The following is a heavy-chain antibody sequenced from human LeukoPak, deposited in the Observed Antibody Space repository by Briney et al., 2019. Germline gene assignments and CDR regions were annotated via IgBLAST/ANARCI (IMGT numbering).Heavy chain of an antibody. V-gene: IGHV3-30*03. D-gene: IGHD3-22*01. Sequence: GRSLRLSCAASGFTFSSYGMHWVRQAPGKGLEWVAVISYDGSNKYYADSVKGRFTISRDNSKNTLYLQMNSLRAEDTAVYYCAGYDSSAEAFDIWGQGTMVTVSS. CDR3: AGYDSSAEAFDI. CDR1: GFTFSSYG. CDR2: ISYDGSNK. J-gene: IGHJ3*02.